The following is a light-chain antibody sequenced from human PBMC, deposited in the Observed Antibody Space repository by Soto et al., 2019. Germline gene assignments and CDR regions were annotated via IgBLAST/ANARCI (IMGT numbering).Light chain of an antibody. J-gene: IGLJ1*01. CDR2: EVN. V-gene: IGLV2-8*01. Sequence: SALTQRPSASGSPGQSLAISCTGTSSDVGGYNYVSWYQQHPGKAPKLMIYEVNKRPSGVPDRFSGSKSGNTASLTVSGLHAEDEADYYCFSHRSGDSHVFGTGTKVTVL. CDR3: FSHRSGDSHV. CDR1: SSDVGGYNY.